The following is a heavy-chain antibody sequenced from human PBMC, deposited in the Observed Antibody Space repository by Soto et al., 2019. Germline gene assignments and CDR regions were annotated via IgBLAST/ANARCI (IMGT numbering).Heavy chain of an antibody. CDR2: VDYTGST. D-gene: IGHD3-10*01. CDR3: ARRTPLYASESSRFDP. Sequence: LSLTCTVSGGSITGTTNYWGWIRQPPGKGLEWIGTVDYTGSTNYNPSLESRVTISVDTSKNQFSLNLRSVTAADTAVYYCARRTPLYASESSRFDPWGQGALVTVSS. J-gene: IGHJ5*02. CDR1: GGSITGTTNY. V-gene: IGHV4-39*01.